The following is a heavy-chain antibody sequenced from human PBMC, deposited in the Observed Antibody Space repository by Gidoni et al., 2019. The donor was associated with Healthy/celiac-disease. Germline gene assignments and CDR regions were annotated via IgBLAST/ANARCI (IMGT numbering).Heavy chain of an antibody. CDR1: GCTFSSYA. CDR2: IIPIFGTA. V-gene: IGHV1-69*01. D-gene: IGHD1-26*01. CDR3: ARAGSGSYWGNWFDP. Sequence: QVQLFQSGAAVKQPGSSVKLSCKASGCTFSSYAIRWVRQAPGQGLEWMGGIIPIFGTANYAQKFQGRVTITADESTSTAYMELSSLRSEDTAVYYCARAGSGSYWGNWFDPWGQGTLVTVSS. J-gene: IGHJ5*02.